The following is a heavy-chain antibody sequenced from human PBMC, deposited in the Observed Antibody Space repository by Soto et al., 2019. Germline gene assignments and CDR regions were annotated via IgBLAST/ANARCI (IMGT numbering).Heavy chain of an antibody. D-gene: IGHD3-10*01. CDR1: GYTFSNYG. Sequence: QVQLVQSGDEMRKPGASVKVSCQASGYTFSNYGITWVRQAPGQGLEWMGWISAHNGNSKYAQSLQGRLTLTTDTSTSTAYMELRSLRSDDTAVYYCARDWYFYGSGSPNPMDVWGKGTTVSVSS. V-gene: IGHV1-18*01. J-gene: IGHJ6*03. CDR3: ARDWYFYGSGSPNPMDV. CDR2: ISAHNGNS.